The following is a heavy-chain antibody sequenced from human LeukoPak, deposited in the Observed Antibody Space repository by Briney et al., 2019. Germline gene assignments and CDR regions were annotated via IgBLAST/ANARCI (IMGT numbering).Heavy chain of an antibody. J-gene: IGHJ4*02. Sequence: SETLSLTCTVSGGSINTYYWSWIRQPPGKGLEWIGNIYYRGSTNYNPSLKSRVTISVGTSKNQFSLKVTSVTAADTAVYYCARESKSYDGSGFYHDYWGQGTLVAVSS. V-gene: IGHV4-59*12. CDR3: ARESKSYDGSGFYHDY. CDR1: GGSINTYY. CDR2: IYYRGST. D-gene: IGHD3-22*01.